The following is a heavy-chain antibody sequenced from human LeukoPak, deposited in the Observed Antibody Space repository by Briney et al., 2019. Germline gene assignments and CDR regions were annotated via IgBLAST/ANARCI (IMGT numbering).Heavy chain of an antibody. Sequence: SETLSLTCAVYGRSFSGYYWSWIRQPPGKGLEWIGEINHSGSTNYNPSLKSRVTISVDASKNQFSLKLSSVTAADTAVYYCARAIREVRGVLWYYYGMDVWGQGTTVTVSS. D-gene: IGHD3-10*01. CDR3: ARAIREVRGVLWYYYGMDV. J-gene: IGHJ6*02. V-gene: IGHV4-34*01. CDR2: INHSGST. CDR1: GRSFSGYY.